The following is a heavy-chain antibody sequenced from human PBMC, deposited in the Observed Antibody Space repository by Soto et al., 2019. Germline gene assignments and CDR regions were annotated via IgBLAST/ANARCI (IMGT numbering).Heavy chain of an antibody. Sequence: HPGGSLRLSCAASGFTFSSYAMSWVRQAPGKGLEWVSAISGSGGSTYYADSVKGRFTISRDNSKNTLYLQMNSLRAEDTAVYYCAPRPVYYFTGFDYWGQGTLVTVSS. CDR2: ISGSGGST. CDR1: GFTFSSYA. J-gene: IGHJ4*02. D-gene: IGHD3-10*01. CDR3: APRPVYYFTGFDY. V-gene: IGHV3-23*01.